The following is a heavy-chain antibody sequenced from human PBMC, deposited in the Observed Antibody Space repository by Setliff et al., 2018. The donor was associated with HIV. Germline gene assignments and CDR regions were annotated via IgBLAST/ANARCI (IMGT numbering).Heavy chain of an antibody. CDR3: ARGSWSSSWSSNWFDP. D-gene: IGHD6-13*01. CDR2: IIPIFGTA. Sequence: SVKVSCKASGGTFSSYAISWVRQAPGQGLEGMGGIIPIFGTANYAQKFQGRVTITTDESTSTAYMELSSLRSEDTAVYYCARGSWSSSWSSNWFDPWGQGTLVTVSS. CDR1: GGTFSSYA. J-gene: IGHJ5*02. V-gene: IGHV1-69*05.